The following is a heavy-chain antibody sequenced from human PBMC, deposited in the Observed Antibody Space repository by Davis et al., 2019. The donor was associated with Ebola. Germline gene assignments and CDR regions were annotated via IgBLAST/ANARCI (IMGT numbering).Heavy chain of an antibody. Sequence: GGSLRLSCAASGPIVSDNYMSWVRQAPGKGLEWVSVLYRDGRTYYADSVKGRFTISRDNSKNVLYLTLNTLRADDTAVYYCERHINGDFWYFDVWGRGTLVTVSS. CDR1: GPIVSDNY. CDR2: LYRDGRT. V-gene: IGHV3-53*01. D-gene: IGHD4-17*01. CDR3: ERHINGDFWYFDV. J-gene: IGHJ2*01.